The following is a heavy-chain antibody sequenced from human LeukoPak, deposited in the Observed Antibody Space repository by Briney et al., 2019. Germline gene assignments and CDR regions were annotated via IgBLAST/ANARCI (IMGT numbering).Heavy chain of an antibody. CDR3: ASSGIAAAGTVNDY. J-gene: IGHJ4*02. CDR2: IYYSGST. Sequence: GSLRLSCVVSGFTFSSHYMSWVRQPPGKGLEWIGSIYYSGSTYYNPSLKSRVTISVDTSKNQFSLKLSSVTAADTAVYYCASSGIAAAGTVNDYWGQGTLVTVSS. CDR1: GFTFSSHY. V-gene: IGHV4-39*01. D-gene: IGHD6-13*01.